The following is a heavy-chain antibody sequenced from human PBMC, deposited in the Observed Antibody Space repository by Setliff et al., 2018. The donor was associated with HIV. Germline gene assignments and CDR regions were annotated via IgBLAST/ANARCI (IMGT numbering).Heavy chain of an antibody. CDR1: GYTFINYG. CDR2: INTYSGNT. CDR3: VREDCSGGSCYAYPDY. Sequence: AASVKVSCKASGYTFINYGISWVRQAPGQGLEWMGWINTYSGNTNYAQKLQGRLTMTTEKSTSTVYMELRNLRSDDTAVYYCVREDCSGGSCYAYPDYWGQGTLVTVSS. J-gene: IGHJ4*02. D-gene: IGHD2-15*01. V-gene: IGHV1-18*01.